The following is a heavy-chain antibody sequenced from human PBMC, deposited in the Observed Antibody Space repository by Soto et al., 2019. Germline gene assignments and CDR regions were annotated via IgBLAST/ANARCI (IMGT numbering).Heavy chain of an antibody. CDR2: ITHNSRSM. J-gene: IGHJ3*02. Sequence: EVQLVESGGGLVQPGRSLRLSCAASGFYFEDYAMHWVRQPPGKGLEWVSGITHNSRSMAYADSVKGRFTVSRDTAKKSLYLEMNSLTPEDTALYFCAKDPQSWLTSFDICGQGTMVIVSP. D-gene: IGHD3-22*01. V-gene: IGHV3-9*01. CDR3: AKDPQSWLTSFDI. CDR1: GFYFEDYA.